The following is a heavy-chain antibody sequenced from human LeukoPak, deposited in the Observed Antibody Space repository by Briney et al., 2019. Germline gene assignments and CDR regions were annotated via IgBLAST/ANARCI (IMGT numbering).Heavy chain of an antibody. D-gene: IGHD1-26*01. V-gene: IGHV3-33*01. CDR1: GFTLSSYG. Sequence: HPGGSLRLSCAACGFTLSSYGMQWVRQAPGKGLEGVEVIWYDGSNKYYAYSLNGRFTISRDNSNNPLYLQMNSLRAEDTAVYYCARGATRGEWELLDYWGQGTLVTVSS. J-gene: IGHJ4*02. CDR3: ARGATRGEWELLDY. CDR2: IWYDGSNK.